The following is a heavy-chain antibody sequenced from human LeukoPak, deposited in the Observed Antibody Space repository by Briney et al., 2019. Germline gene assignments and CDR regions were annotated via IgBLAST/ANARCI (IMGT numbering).Heavy chain of an antibody. J-gene: IGHJ6*02. CDR1: GFYFGEYW. Sequence: GGPLRLSCAASGFYFGEYWMSWVRQAPGKGLEWVASIKLDGRENYYLDSVKGRSTISRDNAKNSLHLQLNSLRAEDTAVYYCARGHYQLEVWGQGTTVIVSS. CDR3: ARGHYQLEV. D-gene: IGHD1-26*01. CDR2: IKLDGREN. V-gene: IGHV3-7*01.